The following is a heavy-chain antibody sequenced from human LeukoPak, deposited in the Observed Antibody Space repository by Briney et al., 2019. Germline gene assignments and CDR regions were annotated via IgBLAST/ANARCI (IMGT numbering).Heavy chain of an antibody. J-gene: IGHJ4*02. CDR2: VYPGDSDT. V-gene: IGHV5-51*01. Sequence: GESLKISCKGSGYRFTSYWIGWVRQMPGKGLEWMGIVYPGDSDTRYSPSFQGQVTISADKSINTAYLQWSSLKASDTAMYYCARRDNQIGDYWGQGTLVTVSS. D-gene: IGHD2-15*01. CDR3: ARRDNQIGDY. CDR1: GYRFTSYW.